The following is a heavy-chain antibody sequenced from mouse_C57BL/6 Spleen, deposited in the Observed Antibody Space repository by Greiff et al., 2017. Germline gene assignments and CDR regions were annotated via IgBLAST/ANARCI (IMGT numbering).Heavy chain of an antibody. CDR2: IDPSDSET. Sequence: VQLQQPGAELVRPGSSVKLSCKASGYTFTSYWMHWVKQRPIRGLEWIGNIDPSDSETHYNQKFKDKATLTVDKSSSPAYMQLSSLTSEDSAVYYCARKRDYDDYDRGYAMDYWGQGTSVTVSS. CDR3: ARKRDYDDYDRGYAMDY. CDR1: GYTFTSYW. J-gene: IGHJ4*01. D-gene: IGHD2-4*01. V-gene: IGHV1-52*01.